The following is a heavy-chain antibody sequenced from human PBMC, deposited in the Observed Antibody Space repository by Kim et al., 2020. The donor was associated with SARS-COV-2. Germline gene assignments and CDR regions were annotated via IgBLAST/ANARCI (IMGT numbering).Heavy chain of an antibody. CDR2: ISGSGGST. D-gene: IGHD3-22*01. Sequence: GGSLRLSYAASGFTFSSYAMSWVRQAPGKGLEWVSAISGSGGSTYYADSVKGRYTISRDNSKNTLYLQMNSLRAEDTAVYYCAKERADSIIKKFDYWGQGTLVTVSS. J-gene: IGHJ4*02. V-gene: IGHV3-23*01. CDR1: GFTFSSYA. CDR3: AKERADSIIKKFDY.